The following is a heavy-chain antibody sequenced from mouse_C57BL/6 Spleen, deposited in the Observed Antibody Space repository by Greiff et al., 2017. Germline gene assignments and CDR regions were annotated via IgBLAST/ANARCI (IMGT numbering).Heavy chain of an antibody. CDR3: ARALLLRYFDY. D-gene: IGHD1-1*01. Sequence: VQLQQPGAELVKPGASVKLSCKASGYTFTSYWMTWVKQRPGQGLEWIGEIDPSDSYTNYNQKFKGKATLTVDTSSSTAYMQLSSLTSEDCAVYDCARALLLRYFDYWGQGTTLTVSS. V-gene: IGHV1-50*01. CDR1: GYTFTSYW. J-gene: IGHJ2*01. CDR2: IDPSDSYT.